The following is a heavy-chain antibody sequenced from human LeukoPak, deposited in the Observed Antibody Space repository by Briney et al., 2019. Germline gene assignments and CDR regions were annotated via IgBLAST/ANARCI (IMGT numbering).Heavy chain of an antibody. Sequence: GGSLRLSCVASGFTFSYYGIHWVRQAPGKGLEWVAFIRYGGSKEFYADSVKGRFTISRDNSKSSLYLQMNSLRPEDTALYYCARSRAPTADPDAFDIWGQGTMATVSS. CDR2: IRYGGSKE. CDR1: GFTFSYYG. D-gene: IGHD1-14*01. CDR3: ARSRAPTADPDAFDI. J-gene: IGHJ3*02. V-gene: IGHV3-30*02.